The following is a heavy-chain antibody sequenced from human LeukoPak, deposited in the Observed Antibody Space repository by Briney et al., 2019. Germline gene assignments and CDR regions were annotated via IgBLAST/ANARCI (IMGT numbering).Heavy chain of an antibody. D-gene: IGHD2-21*02. CDR1: GFTFSSYA. J-gene: IGHJ1*01. Sequence: GGSLRLSCAASGFTFSSYAMSWVRQAPGKGLEWVSAISGSGGSTYYADSVKGRFTISRDNSKNTLYLQMNSLRAEDTAVYYCAKDPIYCGGDCYSAEYFQHWGQGTLVTVSS. CDR3: AKDPIYCGGDCYSAEYFQH. V-gene: IGHV3-23*01. CDR2: ISGSGGST.